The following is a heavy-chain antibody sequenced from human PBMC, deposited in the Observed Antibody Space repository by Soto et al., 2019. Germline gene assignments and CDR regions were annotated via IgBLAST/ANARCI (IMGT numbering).Heavy chain of an antibody. V-gene: IGHV4-30-4*01. Sequence: SETLSLTCTVSGDSISNGYYTWSWIRQPPGKDLEWIGHIYNSVNTYSNPSLKSRVTISADTSKNQFSLKLSSVTAADTAVYYCARGPRGNKVDYGGKGPLVTVPS. D-gene: IGHD3-16*01. CDR2: IYNSVNT. J-gene: IGHJ4*02. CDR3: ARGPRGNKVDY. CDR1: GDSISNGYYT.